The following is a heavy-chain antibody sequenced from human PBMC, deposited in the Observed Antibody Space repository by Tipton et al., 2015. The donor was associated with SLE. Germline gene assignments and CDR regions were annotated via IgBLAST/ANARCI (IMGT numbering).Heavy chain of an antibody. CDR1: PYSITSGFY. J-gene: IGHJ4*02. CDR3: ARGGITMFGLVTSDY. CDR2: FAHSGST. Sequence: TLSLTCTVSPYSITSGFYCVWIRQTPGKGLEWIGCFAHSGSTFYNPSLKSRVALSASTSKNEFSLTLTSVTVADTAVYFCARGGITMFGLVTSDYWGQGAMVTVSS. V-gene: IGHV4-38-2*02. D-gene: IGHD3-3*01.